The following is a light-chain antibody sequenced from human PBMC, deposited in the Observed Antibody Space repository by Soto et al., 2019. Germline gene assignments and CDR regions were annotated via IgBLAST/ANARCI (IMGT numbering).Light chain of an antibody. Sequence: QSALTQPASVSGSPGQPITISCTGTSYDIGSSNYVSWYQHRPGEAPTIMIYDVSNRPSGVSDRFAGSKSGNTASLTISGLPAENEADYYCSSYPRSTPVVFGGGTKLTVL. CDR2: DVS. V-gene: IGLV2-14*03. J-gene: IGLJ2*01. CDR1: SYDIGSSNY. CDR3: SSYPRSTPVV.